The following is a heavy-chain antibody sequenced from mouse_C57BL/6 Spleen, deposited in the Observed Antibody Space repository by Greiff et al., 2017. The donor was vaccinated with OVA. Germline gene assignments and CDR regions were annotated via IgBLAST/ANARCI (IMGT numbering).Heavy chain of an antibody. J-gene: IGHJ3*01. Sequence: VQLQQSGPGLVQPSQSLSITCTVSGFSLTSYGVHWVRQSPGKGLEWLGVIWSGGSTDYNAAFISRLSISKDNSKSQVFFKMNSLQADDTAIYYCAEARYGNSWFAYWGQGTLVTVSA. CDR1: GFSLTSYG. CDR2: IWSGGST. V-gene: IGHV2-2*01. CDR3: AEARYGNSWFAY. D-gene: IGHD2-1*01.